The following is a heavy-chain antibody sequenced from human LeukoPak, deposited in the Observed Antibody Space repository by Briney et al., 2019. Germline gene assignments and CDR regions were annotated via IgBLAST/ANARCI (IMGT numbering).Heavy chain of an antibody. D-gene: IGHD5-18*01. CDR2: IWYDGRNK. J-gene: IGHJ4*02. CDR1: GCTFSNYD. Sequence: GVPLRLSCAASGCTFSNYDMQWARQAPGKGLEWVAVIWYDGRNKYYADSVKGRFTISRDNSKDTLYLQMNSLRAEDTAVYHCARRYSYGYDYWGQGTLVTVSS. V-gene: IGHV3-33*01. CDR3: ARRYSYGYDY.